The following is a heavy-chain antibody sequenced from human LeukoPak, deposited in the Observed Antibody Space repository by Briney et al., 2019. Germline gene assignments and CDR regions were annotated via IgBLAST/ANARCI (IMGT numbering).Heavy chain of an antibody. CDR3: ARDLSKDIVVVVAATLGY. V-gene: IGHV1-18*01. J-gene: IGHJ4*02. Sequence: ASVKVSCKASGYTFTSYGISWVRQAPGQGLEWMGWISAYNGNTNYAQKLQGRVTMTTDTSTSTAYMELRSLRSDDTAVYYCARDLSKDIVVVVAATLGYWGQGTLVTVSS. CDR2: ISAYNGNT. D-gene: IGHD2-15*01. CDR1: GYTFTSYG.